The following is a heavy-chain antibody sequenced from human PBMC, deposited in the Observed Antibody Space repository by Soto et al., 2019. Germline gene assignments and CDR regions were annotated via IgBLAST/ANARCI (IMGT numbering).Heavy chain of an antibody. CDR1: GFTFGDYA. J-gene: IGHJ4*02. D-gene: IGHD3-22*01. Sequence: GGSLRLSCTAYGFTFGDYAMSWVRQAPGKGLEWVGFIRSKAYGGTTEYAASVKGRFTISRDDSKSIAYLQMNSLKTEDTAVYYCTRESAYYDSSGYYYPFDYWGQGTLVTVSS. CDR3: TRESAYYDSSGYYYPFDY. V-gene: IGHV3-49*04. CDR2: IRSKAYGGTT.